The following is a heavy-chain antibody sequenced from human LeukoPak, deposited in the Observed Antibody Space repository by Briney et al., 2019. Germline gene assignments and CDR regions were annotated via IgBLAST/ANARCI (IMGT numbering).Heavy chain of an antibody. D-gene: IGHD3-10*01. Sequence: ASVKVSCKASGYTFTSYGISWVRQAPGQGLEWMGWINPNSGGTNYAQKFQGRVTMTRDTSISTAYMELSRLRSDDTAVYYCASVTYYYGSGSYRTPPAFDYWGQGTLVTVSS. CDR2: INPNSGGT. CDR3: ASVTYYYGSGSYRTPPAFDY. CDR1: GYTFTSYG. V-gene: IGHV1-2*02. J-gene: IGHJ4*02.